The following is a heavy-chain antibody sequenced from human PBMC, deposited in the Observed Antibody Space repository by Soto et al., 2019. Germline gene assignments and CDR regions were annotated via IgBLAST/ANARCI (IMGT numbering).Heavy chain of an antibody. CDR1: GFTFSNYY. CDR3: ARSYSSGWEFDY. J-gene: IGHJ4*02. Sequence: GGSLRLSCGASGFTFSNYYMSWIRQAPGKGLEWVSYISSTGRTIYYADSVKGRFTVSRDNAQNSLSLKLNSLRVEDTAVYYCARSYSSGWEFDYWGQGTQVTVST. V-gene: IGHV3-11*01. D-gene: IGHD6-19*01. CDR2: ISSTGRTI.